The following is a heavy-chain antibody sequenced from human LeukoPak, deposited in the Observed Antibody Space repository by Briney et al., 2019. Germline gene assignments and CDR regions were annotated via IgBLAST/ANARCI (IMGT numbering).Heavy chain of an antibody. J-gene: IGHJ3*02. CDR1: GFTFSDYY. V-gene: IGHV3-11*04. CDR2: ISSGGRTI. D-gene: IGHD2-15*01. CDR3: ARPVVAATTPDTFDI. Sequence: GGSLRLSCAASGFTFSDYYMSWIRQAPGKGLEWVSYISSGGRTIYYADSVKGRFTMSRDNAKNSLYLQVNSLRAEDTAVYYCARPVVAATTPDTFDIWGQGTMVTVSS.